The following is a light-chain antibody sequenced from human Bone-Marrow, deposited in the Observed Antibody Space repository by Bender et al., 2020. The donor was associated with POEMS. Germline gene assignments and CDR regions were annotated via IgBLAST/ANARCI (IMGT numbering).Light chain of an antibody. Sequence: SCSGSSSKFGSYPVTWSPQLPGAAPKLVIFNNSQRPSGVPDRFSGSNSGTSASLAISGLLSDDEADFYCATWDDSLNGWVFGGGTKLTVL. J-gene: IGLJ3*02. CDR1: SSKFGSYP. CDR3: ATWDDSLNGWV. CDR2: NNS. V-gene: IGLV1-44*01.